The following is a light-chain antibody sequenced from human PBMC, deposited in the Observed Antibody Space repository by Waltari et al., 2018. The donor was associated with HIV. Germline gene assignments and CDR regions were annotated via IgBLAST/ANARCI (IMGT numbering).Light chain of an antibody. CDR1: QSVSGY. CDR3: QQYNAWPRT. J-gene: IGKJ1*01. Sequence: EIVLTQSPATLSLSPGERATLSCRASQSVSGYLAWYQQKPGQAPRLLIYDASSRATGIPARFSGSESGTDFTLTISSLEPEDFAVYYCQQYNAWPRTFGQGTKVEVK. V-gene: IGKV3-11*01. CDR2: DAS.